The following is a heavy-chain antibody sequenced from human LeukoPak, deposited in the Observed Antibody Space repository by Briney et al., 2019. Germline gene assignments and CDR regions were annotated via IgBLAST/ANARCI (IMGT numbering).Heavy chain of an antibody. CDR1: GFTFSSYA. J-gene: IGHJ4*02. V-gene: IGHV3-30*04. D-gene: IGHD6-19*01. CDR3: ARWLYSSGWAIDY. Sequence: GGSLRLSCAASGFTFSSYAMHWVRQAPGKGLEWVALISYDGSHKYYADSVKGRFTSSRDNSKNTLYLQMDSLRAEDTAVYYCARWLYSSGWAIDYWGQGALVTVSS. CDR2: ISYDGSHK.